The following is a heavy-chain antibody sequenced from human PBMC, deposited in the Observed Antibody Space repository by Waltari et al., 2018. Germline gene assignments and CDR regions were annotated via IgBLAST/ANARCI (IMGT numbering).Heavy chain of an antibody. D-gene: IGHD3-10*01. J-gene: IGHJ6*02. V-gene: IGHV3-33*01. CDR3: ARGFGESYYYYGMDV. CDR2: IWYDGSNK. CDR1: GFTFSSYG. Sequence: QVQLVESGGGVVQPGRSLRLSCAASGFTFSSYGMHWVRQAPGKGLEWVAVIWYDGSNKYYADSVKGRFTISRDNSKNTLYLQMNSLRAEDTAVYYCARGFGESYYYYGMDVWGQGTTVTVSS.